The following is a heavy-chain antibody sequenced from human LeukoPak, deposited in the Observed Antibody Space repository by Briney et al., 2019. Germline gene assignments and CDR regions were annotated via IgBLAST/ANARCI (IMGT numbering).Heavy chain of an antibody. V-gene: IGHV3-21*01. J-gene: IGHJ3*02. CDR3: VVEEKVMGEAFDI. CDR1: GVTFSSYS. CDR2: MSSSSSYI. Sequence: GGSLRLSCAAPGVTFSSYSMNWGRQAPGKGLEWVSSMSSSSSYIYYADSVKGRFTISRDNAKNSLYLRMNSVIAEYTAVYYCVVEEKVMGEAFDIWGQGTMVTVSS. D-gene: IGHD2-8*01.